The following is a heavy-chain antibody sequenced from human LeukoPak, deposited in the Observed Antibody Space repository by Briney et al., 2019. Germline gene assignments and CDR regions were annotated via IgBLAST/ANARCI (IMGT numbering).Heavy chain of an antibody. CDR1: GGTFSSYA. Sequence: SVKVSCKASGGTFSSYAINWVRQVPGQGLEWMGGIIPLFGTSNYAQKFQGRVTITTDESTSTAYMELSSLRSEDTAVYYCAKAGVGAVPAAIVDNWFDPWGQGTLVTVSS. CDR2: IIPLFGTS. D-gene: IGHD2-2*02. V-gene: IGHV1-69*05. J-gene: IGHJ5*02. CDR3: AKAGVGAVPAAIVDNWFDP.